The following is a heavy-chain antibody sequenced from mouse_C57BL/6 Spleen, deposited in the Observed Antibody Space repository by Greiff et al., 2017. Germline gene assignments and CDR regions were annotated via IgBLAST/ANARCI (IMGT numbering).Heavy chain of an antibody. J-gene: IGHJ2*01. CDR1: GFSFTDYG. V-gene: IGHV2-2*01. CDR3: ARTSYYGNHYFDY. D-gene: IGHD2-10*01. Sequence: QVQLQQSGPGLVQPSQSLSITCTVSGFSFTDYGVHWVRQSPGKGLEWMGVIWSGGSTACNAAFIYRQSISKDNSKSQVFFKMNSLQADDTATYYCARTSYYGNHYFDYWGQGTTLTVSS. CDR2: IWSGGST.